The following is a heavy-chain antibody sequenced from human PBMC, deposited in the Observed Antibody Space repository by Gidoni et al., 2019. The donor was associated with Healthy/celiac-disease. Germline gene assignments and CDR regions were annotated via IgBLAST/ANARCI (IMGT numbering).Heavy chain of an antibody. CDR2: ISYDGSNK. CDR3: ARSPGGWFGELYPWGYFDY. Sequence: VVPPGRSLRLSCAASGFTFRSYALHWVRQAPGKGLEWVAVISYDGSNKYYADSVKGRFTISRDNSKNTLYLQMNSLSAEDTAVYYCARSPGGWFGELYPWGYFDYWGQGTLVTVSS. CDR1: GFTFRSYA. V-gene: IGHV3-30-3*01. J-gene: IGHJ4*02. D-gene: IGHD3-10*01.